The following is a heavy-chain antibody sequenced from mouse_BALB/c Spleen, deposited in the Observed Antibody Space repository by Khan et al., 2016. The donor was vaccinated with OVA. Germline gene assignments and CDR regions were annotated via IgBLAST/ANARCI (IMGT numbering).Heavy chain of an antibody. CDR2: IYPGDGDT. Sequence: VQLQQSGPELVKPGASVKISCKASGYAFSSSWMNWVKQRPGHGLEWIGRIYPGDGDTNYNGKFKGKATLTADKSSSTAYMQLSSLTSVDSAVYFCARSDGNSWFAYWGQGTLVTVSA. J-gene: IGHJ3*01. D-gene: IGHD2-1*01. CDR1: GYAFSSSW. CDR3: ARSDGNSWFAY. V-gene: IGHV1-82*01.